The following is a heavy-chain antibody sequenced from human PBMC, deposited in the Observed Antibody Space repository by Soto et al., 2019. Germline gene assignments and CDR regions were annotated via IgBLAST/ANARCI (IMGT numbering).Heavy chain of an antibody. Sequence: QVQLVQSGAEVKKPGASVKVSCKASGYTFSGYYMHWVRQAHGQGLESMGWINTLSGDTSFPQKFQGRLAMTRATSIDTAFMEVSRLTSDDTAIYYCARSLLNVILPLAYWGQGTLVSVSS. J-gene: IGHJ4*02. CDR1: GYTFSGYY. D-gene: IGHD3-3*02. CDR3: ARSLLNVILPLAY. CDR2: INTLSGDT. V-gene: IGHV1-2*02.